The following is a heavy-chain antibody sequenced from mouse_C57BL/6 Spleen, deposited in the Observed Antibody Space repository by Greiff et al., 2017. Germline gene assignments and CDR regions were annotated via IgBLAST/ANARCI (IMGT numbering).Heavy chain of an antibody. CDR3: ARSTYYYGSSLYAMDY. CDR2: INPNNGGT. V-gene: IGHV1-18*01. J-gene: IGHJ4*01. D-gene: IGHD1-1*01. CDR1: GYTFTDYN. Sequence: EVQLQQSGPELVKPGASVKIPCKASGYTFTDYNMDWVKQSHGKSLEWIGDINPNNGGTSYNQKFKGKATLTVDKSSSTAYMELRSLTSEDTAVYYCARSTYYYGSSLYAMDYWGQGTSVTVSS.